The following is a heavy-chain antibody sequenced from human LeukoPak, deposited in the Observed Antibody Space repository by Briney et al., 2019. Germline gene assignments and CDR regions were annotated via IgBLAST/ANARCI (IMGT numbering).Heavy chain of an antibody. CDR1: GFTFSSYW. D-gene: IGHD6-19*01. CDR2: INHNGNVN. Sequence: PGGSLRLSCAASGFTFSSYWMNWARQAPGKGLEWVASINHNGNVNYYVDSVKGRFTISRDNSKNTLSLQMSSLRVEDTAIYYCARRGGSRGWGAFDIWGQGTIVTVSS. J-gene: IGHJ3*02. V-gene: IGHV3-7*03. CDR3: ARRGGSRGWGAFDI.